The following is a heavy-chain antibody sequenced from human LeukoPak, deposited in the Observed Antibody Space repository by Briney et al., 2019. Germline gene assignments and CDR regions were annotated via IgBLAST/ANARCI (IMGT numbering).Heavy chain of an antibody. Sequence: PSETLSLTCAVYGGSFSGYYWSWIRQPPGKGLEWIGEINHSGSTNYNPSLKSRVTISVDTSKNQFSLKLSAVTAADTAVYCCARVSSSYYYYYMDVWGKGTTVTVSS. CDR2: INHSGST. D-gene: IGHD2/OR15-2a*01. CDR3: ARVSSSYYYYYMDV. J-gene: IGHJ6*03. V-gene: IGHV4-34*01. CDR1: GGSFSGYY.